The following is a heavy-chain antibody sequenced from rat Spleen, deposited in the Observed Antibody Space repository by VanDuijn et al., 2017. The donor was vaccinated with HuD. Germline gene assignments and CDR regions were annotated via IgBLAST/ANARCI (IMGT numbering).Heavy chain of an antibody. CDR3: TREIRHYFDY. CDR2: ISYDGGST. V-gene: IGHV5-29*01. Sequence: EVQLVESGGGLVQPGRSLKLSCVASGFTFSNYGMAWVRQAPKKGLEWVAYISYDGGSTYYRDSVKGRFTISRDIAKSTLYLQMDSLRSEDTATYYCTREIRHYFDYWGQGIMVTVSS. CDR1: GFTFSNYG. J-gene: IGHJ2*01.